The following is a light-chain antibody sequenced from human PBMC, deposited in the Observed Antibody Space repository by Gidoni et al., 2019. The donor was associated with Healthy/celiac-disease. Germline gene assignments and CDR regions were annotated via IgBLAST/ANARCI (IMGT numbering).Light chain of an antibody. J-gene: IGKJ4*01. V-gene: IGKV3-20*01. CDR3: QQYGSSPPAT. CDR2: GAS. Sequence: EIVLTQSPGTLSLSPGERANLSCRASQSVSSSYLAWYQQKPGQAPRLLIYGASSRATGIPDRFSGSGSGTDFTLTISRLEPEDFAVYYCQQYGSSPPATFGGGTKVEIK. CDR1: QSVSSSY.